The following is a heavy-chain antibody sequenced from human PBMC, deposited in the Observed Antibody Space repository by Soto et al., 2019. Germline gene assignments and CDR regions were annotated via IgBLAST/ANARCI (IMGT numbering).Heavy chain of an antibody. V-gene: IGHV1-69*13. Sequence: SVKVSCKASGGTFSSYAISWVRQAPGQGLEWVGGIIPIFGTANYAQKFQGRVTITADESTSTAYMELSSLRSEDTAVYYCARLYYYDSSGYYYGVRYGMDVWGQGXTVTVSS. D-gene: IGHD3-22*01. CDR3: ARLYYYDSSGYYYGVRYGMDV. J-gene: IGHJ6*02. CDR2: IIPIFGTA. CDR1: GGTFSSYA.